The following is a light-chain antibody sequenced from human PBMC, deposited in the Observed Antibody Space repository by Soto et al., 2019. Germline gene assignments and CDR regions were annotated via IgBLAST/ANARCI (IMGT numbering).Light chain of an antibody. CDR1: QSLVHSDGNTY. CDR2: KVY. J-gene: IGKJ1*01. CDR3: MQGTHRPPT. Sequence: DVVMTQSPLSLPVTLGQPASISCRSXQSLVHSDGNTYLNWFHHRPGQCQRRXIYKVYIRSSGVQDRFSGSGSGTDFTLNIRRVEAEDVGVYYCMQGTHRPPTFGQGTKVDIK. V-gene: IGKV2-30*02.